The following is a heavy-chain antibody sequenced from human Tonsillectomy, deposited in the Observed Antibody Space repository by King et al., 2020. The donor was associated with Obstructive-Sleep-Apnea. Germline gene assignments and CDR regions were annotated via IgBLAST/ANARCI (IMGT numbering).Heavy chain of an antibody. D-gene: IGHD1-1*01. CDR3: ARVSAATGKGPDF. CDR2: SIPILHIT. V-gene: IGHV1-69*10. CDR1: GGTFSSYG. J-gene: IGHJ4*02. Sequence: QLVQSGAEVKQPGSSVKVSCKATGGTFSSYGISWVRQAPGQGLEWMGGSIPILHITNYARKFQGRLTVVADKSTATAFMELSSLRSEDTAMYYGARVSAATGKGPDFWGQGSLVTVSS.